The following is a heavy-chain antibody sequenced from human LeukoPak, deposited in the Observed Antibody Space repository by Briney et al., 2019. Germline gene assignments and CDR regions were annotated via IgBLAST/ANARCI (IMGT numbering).Heavy chain of an antibody. CDR2: IYYSGST. Sequence: PSETLSLTCTVSGGSISSSSYYWGWIRQPPGKGLEWIGSIYYSGSTYYNPSLKSRVTISVDTSKNQFSLKLSSVTAADTAVYYCARVRVVDTAMVSWGQGTLVTVSS. CDR1: GGSISSSSYY. D-gene: IGHD5-18*01. V-gene: IGHV4-39*07. CDR3: ARVRVVDTAMVS. J-gene: IGHJ4*02.